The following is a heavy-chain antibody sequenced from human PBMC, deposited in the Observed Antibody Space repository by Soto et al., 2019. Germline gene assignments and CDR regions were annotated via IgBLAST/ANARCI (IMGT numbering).Heavy chain of an antibody. CDR3: ARNGRSSYSGGWYYFDY. D-gene: IGHD6-19*01. CDR1: GSAFPGYY. J-gene: IGHJ4*02. CDR2: INPGGGST. Sequence: AAALVSLPASGSAFPGYYMHLLRQAPGQVREWMGIINPGGGSTSYAQKFQGRVTMTTDTSTSTVYMELSSLRSEDSAVYYCARNGRSSYSGGWYYFDYWGQGTLVTVSS. V-gene: IGHV1-46*01.